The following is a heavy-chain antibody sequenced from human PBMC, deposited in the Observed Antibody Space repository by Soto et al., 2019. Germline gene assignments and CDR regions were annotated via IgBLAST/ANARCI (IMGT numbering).Heavy chain of an antibody. CDR1: GFTFSGFG. V-gene: IGHV3-33*01. CDR2: IWYDGSKK. CDR3: ARGRGGSYGGNSAHFDI. D-gene: IGHD4-17*01. Sequence: QVQLVESGGGVVQPGTSLRLSCEASGFTFSGFGMHWVRQAPGKGLEWVAVIWYDGSKKYYADCVKGRFTISRDNSKNAXYLQMNSLRAEDTAVYYCARGRGGSYGGNSAHFDIWGQGTLVTVSS. J-gene: IGHJ3*02.